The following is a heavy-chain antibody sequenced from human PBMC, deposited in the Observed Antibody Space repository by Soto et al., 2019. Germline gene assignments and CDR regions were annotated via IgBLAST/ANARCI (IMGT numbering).Heavy chain of an antibody. CDR3: ARDSGYELRDY. V-gene: IGHV1-18*01. CDR1: GYIFNTYG. D-gene: IGHD5-12*01. J-gene: IGHJ4*02. CDR2: IGTYNGNT. Sequence: QVQLLQSGAEVKKPGASVKVSCTTSGYIFNTYGISWVRQAPGQGLEWMGWIGTYNGNTNYAQKFQGRVTMTTETSTSTSYLELRRLRFDDTAVYYCARDSGYELRDYWGQGTLVTVSS.